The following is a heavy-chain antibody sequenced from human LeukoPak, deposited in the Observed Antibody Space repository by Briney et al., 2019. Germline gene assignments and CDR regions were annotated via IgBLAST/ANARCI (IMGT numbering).Heavy chain of an antibody. CDR1: GFTFSSYA. CDR3: AKDKYYGSGSYLDY. J-gene: IGHJ4*02. CDR2: ISANGGST. Sequence: GGSLRLSCAASGFTFSSYAMSWVRQAPGKGLEWVSSISANGGSTYYADSVKGRFTISRDNSKNTLYLQMNSLRAEDTAVYYCAKDKYYGSGSYLDYWGQGTLVTVSS. D-gene: IGHD3-10*01. V-gene: IGHV3-23*01.